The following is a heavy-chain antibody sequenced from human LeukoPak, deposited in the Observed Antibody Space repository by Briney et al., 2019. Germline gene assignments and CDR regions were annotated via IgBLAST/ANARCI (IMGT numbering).Heavy chain of an antibody. CDR3: AHRNSVDFDY. V-gene: IGHV2-5*02. Sequence: SGPTLVKPTQTLTLTCSFSGFSLDTNGVAVAWIRQPPGKALEWLALIFWDGDKRYSPSLKSRLTITKDTSKSQVVLTMTNVDPVDTATYFCAHRNSVDFDYWGQGVLVTVSS. J-gene: IGHJ4*02. CDR1: GFSLDTNGVA. D-gene: IGHD4-23*01. CDR2: IFWDGDK.